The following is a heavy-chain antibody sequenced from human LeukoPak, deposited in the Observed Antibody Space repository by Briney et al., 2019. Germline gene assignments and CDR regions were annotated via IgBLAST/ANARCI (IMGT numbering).Heavy chain of an antibody. CDR2: VYHDGGT. Sequence: PSETLSLTCVVSGGSVSSSKWWSWVRQPPGKGLEWIGQVYHDGGTKYNPSLKSRVTILVDKSKNQFSLKLSSVTAADTAVYYCATYYDILTGGIDYWGQGTLVTVSS. D-gene: IGHD3-9*01. CDR3: ATYYDILTGGIDY. J-gene: IGHJ4*02. CDR1: GGSVSSSKW. V-gene: IGHV4-4*02.